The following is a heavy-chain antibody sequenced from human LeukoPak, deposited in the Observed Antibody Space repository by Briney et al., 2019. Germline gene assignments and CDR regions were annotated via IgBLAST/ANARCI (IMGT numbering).Heavy chain of an antibody. J-gene: IGHJ2*01. V-gene: IGHV3-33*01. CDR2: IWYDGSNK. CDR3: ARDNSWYFDL. CDR1: GFTFTSYG. Sequence: GGSLRLSCAASGFTFTSYGLHWVRQAPGQGLEWVTVIWYDGSNKYYADSVKGRFTISRDDSKNTLYLQMNSLRAEDTAVYYCARDNSWYFDLWGRGTLVIVSS.